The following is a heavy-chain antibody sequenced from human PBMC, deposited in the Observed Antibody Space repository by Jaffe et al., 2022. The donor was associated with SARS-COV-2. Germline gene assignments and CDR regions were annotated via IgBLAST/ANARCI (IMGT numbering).Heavy chain of an antibody. V-gene: IGHV3-30-3*01. CDR2: ISYDGSNK. D-gene: IGHD3-10*01. J-gene: IGHJ6*02. CDR3: ARVRATTYGESYYYYGMDV. CDR1: GFTFSSYA. Sequence: QVQLVESGGGVVQPGRSLRLSCAASGFTFSSYAMHWVRQAPGKGLEWVAVISYDGSNKYYADSVKGRFTISRDNSKNTLYLQMNSLRAEDTAVYYCARVRATTYGESYYYYGMDVWGQGTTVTVSS.